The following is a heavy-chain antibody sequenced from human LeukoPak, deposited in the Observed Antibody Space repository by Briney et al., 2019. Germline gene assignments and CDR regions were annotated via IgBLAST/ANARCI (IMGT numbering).Heavy chain of an antibody. CDR1: GGSISSYY. V-gene: IGHV4-4*07. Sequence: SETLSLTCTVSGGSISSYYWSWIRQPAGKGLEWIGRIYTSGSTNYNPSLKSRVTMSVDTSKNQFSLKLSSVTAADTAVYYCAREANDFWSGYYYFDYWGQRTLVTVSS. J-gene: IGHJ4*02. CDR2: IYTSGST. CDR3: AREANDFWSGYYYFDY. D-gene: IGHD3-3*01.